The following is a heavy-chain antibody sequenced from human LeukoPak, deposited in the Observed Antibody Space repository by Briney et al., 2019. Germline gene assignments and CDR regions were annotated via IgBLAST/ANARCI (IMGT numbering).Heavy chain of an antibody. CDR2: IYYSGST. CDR3: ARTYYGSGSYYNEITTPYHDY. CDR1: GGSISSGDYY. V-gene: IGHV4-30-4*01. D-gene: IGHD3-10*01. Sequence: SETLSLTCTVSGGSISSGDYYWSWIRQPPGKGLEWIGYIYYSGSTYYNPSLKSRVTISVDASKNQFSLKLSSVTAADTAVYYCARTYYGSGSYYNEITTPYHDYWGQGTLVTVSS. J-gene: IGHJ4*02.